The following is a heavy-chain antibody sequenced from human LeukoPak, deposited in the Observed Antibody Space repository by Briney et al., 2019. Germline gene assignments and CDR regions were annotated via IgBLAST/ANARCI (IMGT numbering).Heavy chain of an antibody. CDR2: ISSSSSYI. Sequence: GGSLRLSCAASGFTFSSYGMHWVRQAPGKGLEWVSSISSSSSYIYYADSVKGRFTISRDNAKNSLYLQMNSLRAEDTAVYYCARDPHGDHPDYFDYWGQGTLVTVSS. J-gene: IGHJ4*02. CDR1: GFTFSSYG. V-gene: IGHV3-21*01. D-gene: IGHD4-17*01. CDR3: ARDPHGDHPDYFDY.